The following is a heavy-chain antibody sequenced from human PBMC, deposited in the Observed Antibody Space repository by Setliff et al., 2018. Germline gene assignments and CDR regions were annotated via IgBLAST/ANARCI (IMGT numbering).Heavy chain of an antibody. V-gene: IGHV4-38-2*02. J-gene: IGHJ5*02. CDR3: ARARRGHCSGGSCYPRDWFDP. D-gene: IGHD2-15*01. CDR1: GYSISSGYY. Sequence: SETLSLTCTVSGYSISSGYYWGWIRQPPGKGLEWIGNMYHSGSVYYNPSLKSRVTISVDTSKNQFSLKLSSVTAADTVVYYCARARRGHCSGGSCYPRDWFDPWGQGTLVTVSS. CDR2: MYHSGSV.